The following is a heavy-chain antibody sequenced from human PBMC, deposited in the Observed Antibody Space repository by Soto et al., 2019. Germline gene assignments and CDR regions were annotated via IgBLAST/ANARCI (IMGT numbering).Heavy chain of an antibody. D-gene: IGHD3-10*01. CDR2: IYPGDSDT. J-gene: IGHJ6*02. Sequence: GESLKISCKGSGYSFTSYWIGWVRQMPGKGLEWMGIIYPGDSDTRYSPSFQGQVTISADKSIRTAYLQWSSRKASDTAMYYCARHVTTMVRGVITLDYYYYYGMYGWGQGTTVTVSS. CDR3: ARHVTTMVRGVITLDYYYYYGMYG. CDR1: GYSFTSYW. V-gene: IGHV5-51*01.